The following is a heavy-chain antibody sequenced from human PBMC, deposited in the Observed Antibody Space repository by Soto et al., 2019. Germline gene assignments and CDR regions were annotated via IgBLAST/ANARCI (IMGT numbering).Heavy chain of an antibody. Sequence: SETLSLTCAVSGYSISSGYYWGWIRQPPGKGLEWIGSIYHSGSTYYNPSLKSRVTISVDTSKNQFSLKLSSVTAADTAVYYCAGEKRFLEWCDGYYCYGMDVWGQGTTVTVSS. CDR3: AGEKRFLEWCDGYYCYGMDV. D-gene: IGHD3-3*01. J-gene: IGHJ6*02. CDR2: IYHSGST. V-gene: IGHV4-38-2*02. CDR1: GYSISSGYY.